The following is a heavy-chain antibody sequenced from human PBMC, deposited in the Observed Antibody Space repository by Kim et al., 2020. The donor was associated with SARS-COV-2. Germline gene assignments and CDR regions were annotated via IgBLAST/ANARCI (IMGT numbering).Heavy chain of an antibody. J-gene: IGHJ6*02. V-gene: IGHV4-59*08. CDR3: ARRDTSYYYGLDV. D-gene: IGHD3-16*01. Sequence: PPRKGRVIISLDTSNHQFSLRLTSVTAADTAVYYCARRDTSYYYGLDVWGQGTTVTVSS.